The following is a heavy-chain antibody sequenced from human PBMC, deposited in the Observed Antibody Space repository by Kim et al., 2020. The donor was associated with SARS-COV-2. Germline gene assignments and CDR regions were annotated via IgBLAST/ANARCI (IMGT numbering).Heavy chain of an antibody. CDR3: ARSGLYDFWSGYLNPLGMDV. D-gene: IGHD3-3*01. Sequence: ASVKVSCKASGYTFTSYGISWVRQAPGQGLEWMGWISAYNGNTNYAQKLQGRVTMTTDTSTSTAYMELRSLRSDDTAVYYCARSGLYDFWSGYLNPLGMDVWGQGTTVTVSS. V-gene: IGHV1-18*01. CDR2: ISAYNGNT. J-gene: IGHJ6*02. CDR1: GYTFTSYG.